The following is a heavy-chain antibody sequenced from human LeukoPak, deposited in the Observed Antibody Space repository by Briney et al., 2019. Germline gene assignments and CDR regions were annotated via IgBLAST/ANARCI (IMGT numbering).Heavy chain of an antibody. Sequence: SQTLSLTCTVSGGSISSHYWSWIRQPPGQGLEWIGYIYYSGSTNYNPSLKSRVTISVDTSKNQFSLKLSSVTAADTAVYYCARGARGYCSSTSCYFKDWCDPWGQGTLVTVSS. J-gene: IGHJ5*02. V-gene: IGHV4-59*11. CDR1: GGSISSHY. CDR3: ARGARGYCSSTSCYFKDWCDP. CDR2: IYYSGST. D-gene: IGHD2-2*01.